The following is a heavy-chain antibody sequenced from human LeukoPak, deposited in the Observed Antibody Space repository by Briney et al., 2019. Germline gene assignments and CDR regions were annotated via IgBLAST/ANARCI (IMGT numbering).Heavy chain of an antibody. CDR2: FGTRSTSI. Sequence: GGSLRLSCTASGFTFSGYSMNWIRQAPGKGLEWVSSFGTRSTSIYHAGSVKGRFAISRDNAKNSLYLQMHSLRAEETALYYCAREVSEGFDFWGQGTLVTVSS. V-gene: IGHV3-21*01. J-gene: IGHJ4*02. CDR1: GFTFSGYS. D-gene: IGHD3-22*01. CDR3: AREVSEGFDF.